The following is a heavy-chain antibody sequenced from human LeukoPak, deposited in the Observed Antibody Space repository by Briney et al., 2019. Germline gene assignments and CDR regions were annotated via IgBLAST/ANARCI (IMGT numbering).Heavy chain of an antibody. CDR1: GLTFSSYD. J-gene: IGHJ3*02. CDR2: IGTAGDT. Sequence: GGSLRPSCAASGLTFSSYDMHWVRQAPGKGLEWVSGIGTAGDTYYPGSIKGRFTFSRENAKNSLFLQMNGLRVGDTAVYYCARGSYCSGGACSPVGAFDIWGQGTVVTVSS. CDR3: ARGSYCSGGACSPVGAFDI. D-gene: IGHD2-15*01. V-gene: IGHV3-13*01.